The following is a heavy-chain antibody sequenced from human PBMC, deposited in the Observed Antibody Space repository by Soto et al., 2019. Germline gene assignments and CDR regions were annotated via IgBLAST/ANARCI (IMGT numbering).Heavy chain of an antibody. CDR2: LIPIFGAA. Sequence: QVQLVQSGAEVRKPGSSVKVSCKISGGTFTNYVISWLRQAPGQGLEWMGGLIPIFGAANLEQKFQGRVTITADESTSTVNTELSSLTSEDTAVYYCARGRSSPNFDPWGQGTLVTVSS. D-gene: IGHD6-6*01. CDR1: GGTFTNYV. CDR3: ARGRSSPNFDP. V-gene: IGHV1-69*01. J-gene: IGHJ5*02.